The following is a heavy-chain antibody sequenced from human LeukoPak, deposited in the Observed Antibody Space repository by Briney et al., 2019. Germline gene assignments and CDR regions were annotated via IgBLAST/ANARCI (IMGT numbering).Heavy chain of an antibody. Sequence: GGSLRLSCAASGFTFSRYWMSWVRQAPGKGLEWVANIKEDGSEKYYVDSVKGRFTISRDNAKNSLYLQMNSLRAEDTAVYYCARAVVPALPPWFDPWGQGTLVTVSS. V-gene: IGHV3-7*01. CDR2: IKEDGSEK. D-gene: IGHD2-2*01. J-gene: IGHJ5*02. CDR3: ARAVVPALPPWFDP. CDR1: GFTFSRYW.